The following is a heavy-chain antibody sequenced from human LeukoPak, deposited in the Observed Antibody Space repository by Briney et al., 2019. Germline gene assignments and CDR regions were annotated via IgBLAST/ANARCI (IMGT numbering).Heavy chain of an antibody. CDR1: GFTFSSYA. CDR2: ISYDGSNK. CDR3: ARDLYVVIPAAISSAFDI. V-gene: IGHV3-30*01. Sequence: GGSLRLSCAASGFTFSSYAMHWVRQAPGKGLEWVAVISYDGSNKYYADSVKGRFTISRDNSKNTLYLQMNSLRAEDTAVYYCARDLYVVIPAAISSAFDIWGQGTMVTVSS. D-gene: IGHD2-2*02. J-gene: IGHJ3*02.